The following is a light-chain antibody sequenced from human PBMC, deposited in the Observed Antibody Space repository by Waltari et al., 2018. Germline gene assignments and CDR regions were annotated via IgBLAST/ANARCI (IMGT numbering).Light chain of an antibody. J-gene: IGKJ2*01. CDR1: QSVNNY. V-gene: IGKV1-39*01. CDR3: EQGYVTPRT. Sequence: DIQMTQSPSSLSASVGDRVTITCRASQSVNNYLHWYQQKAGKAPKLLIYGASSLHSGVPSRFSVGGSGTDFTLTISGLQAEDFATYYCEQGYVTPRTFGQGTKLEI. CDR2: GAS.